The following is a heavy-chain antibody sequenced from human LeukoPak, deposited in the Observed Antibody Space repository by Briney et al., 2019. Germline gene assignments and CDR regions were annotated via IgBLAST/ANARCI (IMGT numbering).Heavy chain of an antibody. CDR3: ARVGQAGYVGYPLDY. CDR2: INSDGSST. CDR1: GFTFSSYW. J-gene: IGHJ4*02. V-gene: IGHV3-74*01. Sequence: GGSLRLSCAASGFTFSSYWMHWVRQAPGKGLMWVSRINSDGSSTSYADSVKGRFTISRDNAKNTLYLQMNSLRAEDTAVFYCARVGQAGYVGYPLDYRGQGTLVTVSS. D-gene: IGHD5-12*01.